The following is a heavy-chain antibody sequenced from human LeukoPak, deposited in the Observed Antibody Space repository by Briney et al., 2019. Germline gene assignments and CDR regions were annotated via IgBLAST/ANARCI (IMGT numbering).Heavy chain of an antibody. V-gene: IGHV4-4*02. J-gene: IGHJ4*02. CDR1: GGSISSSNW. Sequence: SGTLCLTCAVSGGSISSSNWWSWVRPPPGKGVEGIGEIYHSGSTNYNPSLKSRVTISVDKSKNQFSLKLSSVTAADTAVYYCARERVGARRFDYWGQGTLVTVSS. D-gene: IGHD1-26*01. CDR3: ARERVGARRFDY. CDR2: IYHSGST.